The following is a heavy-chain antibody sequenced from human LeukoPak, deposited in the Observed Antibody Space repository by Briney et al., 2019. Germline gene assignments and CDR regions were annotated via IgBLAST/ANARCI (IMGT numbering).Heavy chain of an antibody. CDR1: GFTFSSYA. J-gene: IGHJ4*02. V-gene: IGHV3-30*01. D-gene: IGHD6-6*01. CDR3: AREADSSSSFRY. Sequence: GRSLRLSCAVSGFTFSSYAMHWVRQAPGTWLEWVAVISYDGSNKYYADSVKGRFTISRDNSKNTLYLQMNSLRAEDTAVYYCAREADSSSSFRYWGQGTLVTVSS. CDR2: ISYDGSNK.